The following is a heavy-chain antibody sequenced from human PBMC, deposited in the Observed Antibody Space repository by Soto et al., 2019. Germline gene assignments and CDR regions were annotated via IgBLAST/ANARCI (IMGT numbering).Heavy chain of an antibody. V-gene: IGHV1-18*01. CDR3: ASGTTYYDILTGYFPAPLGRSPWLGSDYGMDG. Sequence: QVQLVQSGAEVKKPGASVKVSCKASGYTFTSYGISWVRQAPGQGLEWMGWISAYNGNTNYAQKPQGRVTMTTDTCTSTAYREQRSLRSDDTGVYYYASGTTYYDILTGYFPAPLGRSPWLGSDYGMDGWGQGTTVTVSS. D-gene: IGHD3-9*01. CDR2: ISAYNGNT. CDR1: GYTFTSYG. J-gene: IGHJ6*02.